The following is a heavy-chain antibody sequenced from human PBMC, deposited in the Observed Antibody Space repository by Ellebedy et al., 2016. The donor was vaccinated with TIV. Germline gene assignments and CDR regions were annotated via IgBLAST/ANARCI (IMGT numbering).Heavy chain of an antibody. Sequence: SETLSLTCTVSGGSISSSSYHWAWIRQPPGKGLEWIGSIYYGGNTYYNPSLKSRVSISVETSKNQFSLKLSSVPAADTAVYYCARPVSSWYSGFDYWGQGALVTVSS. CDR3: ARPVSSWYSGFDY. J-gene: IGHJ4*02. D-gene: IGHD6-13*01. CDR1: GGSISSSSYH. V-gene: IGHV4-39*01. CDR2: IYYGGNT.